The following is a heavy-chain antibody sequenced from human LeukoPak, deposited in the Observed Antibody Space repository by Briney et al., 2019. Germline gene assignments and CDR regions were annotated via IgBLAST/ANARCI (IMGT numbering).Heavy chain of an antibody. D-gene: IGHD4-17*01. J-gene: IGHJ6*02. CDR1: GGSISHYY. CDR3: AREDPQTTVPEGMNV. CDR2: IYYSGTT. Sequence: SETLSLTCTVSGGSISHYYWSWIRQSPGKGLEWIGYIYYSGTTNYNPSLKSRVTISVDTSRNQFSLQLRSVTAADTAVYYCAREDPQTTVPEGMNVWGQGTTVTVSS. V-gene: IGHV4-59*01.